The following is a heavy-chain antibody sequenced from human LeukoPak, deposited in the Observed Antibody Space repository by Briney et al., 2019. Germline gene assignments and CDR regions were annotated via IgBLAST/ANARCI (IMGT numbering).Heavy chain of an antibody. D-gene: IGHD1-1*01. CDR2: IIPILGIA. Sequence: ASVKVSCKASGGTFSSYAISWVRQAPGQGLEWMGRIIPILGIANYAQKFQGRVTITADKSTSTAYMELSSLRSEDTAVYYCASQLVHGAFDIWGQGTMVTVSS. CDR3: ASQLVHGAFDI. CDR1: GGTFSSYA. J-gene: IGHJ3*02. V-gene: IGHV1-69*04.